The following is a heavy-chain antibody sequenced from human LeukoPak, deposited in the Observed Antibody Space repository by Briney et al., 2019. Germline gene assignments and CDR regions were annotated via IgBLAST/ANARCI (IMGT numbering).Heavy chain of an antibody. D-gene: IGHD2-21*02. Sequence: SVKVSCKASGGTFSSYAISWVRQAPGQGLEWMGRIIPILGIANYAQKFQGRVTITADKSTSTAYMELSSLRSEDTAVYYSARSEHIVVVTATSPDYYYGMDVWGQGTTVTVSS. V-gene: IGHV1-69*04. CDR3: ARSEHIVVVTATSPDYYYGMDV. CDR1: GGTFSSYA. CDR2: IIPILGIA. J-gene: IGHJ6*02.